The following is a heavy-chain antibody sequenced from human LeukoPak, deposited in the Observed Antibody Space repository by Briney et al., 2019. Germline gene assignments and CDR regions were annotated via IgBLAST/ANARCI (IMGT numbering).Heavy chain of an antibody. CDR2: ISGSTGST. CDR3: AKQKGVSWYSEEDY. D-gene: IGHD2-15*01. J-gene: IGHJ4*02. V-gene: IGHV3-23*01. CDR1: GFTFSSYA. Sequence: GWSLRLSCAASGFTFSSYAISWVRQAPGKGLEWVSGISGSTGSTYYVDSVKGRFTISRDNSKNTLYLQMNSLRAEDTAVYYCAKQKGVSWYSEEDYWGQGTLVTVSS.